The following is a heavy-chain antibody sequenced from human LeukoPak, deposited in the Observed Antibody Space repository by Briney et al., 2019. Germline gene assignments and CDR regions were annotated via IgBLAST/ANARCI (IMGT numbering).Heavy chain of an antibody. CDR1: GFTFSSYW. Sequence: GGSQRLSCAASGFTFSSYWMSWVRQAPGNGLEWVANIKQDGSEKYYVDSVKGRFTISRDNAKNSLYLQMNSLRAEDTAVYYCARGATAYYFDYWGQGTLVTVSS. J-gene: IGHJ4*02. V-gene: IGHV3-7*01. CDR3: ARGATAYYFDY. CDR2: IKQDGSEK. D-gene: IGHD1-26*01.